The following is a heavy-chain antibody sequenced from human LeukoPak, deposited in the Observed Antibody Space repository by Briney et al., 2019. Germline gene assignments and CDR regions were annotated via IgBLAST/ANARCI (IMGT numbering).Heavy chain of an antibody. CDR3: ARCPYPGEDPEYYYYGMDV. CDR1: GFTFSSYS. D-gene: IGHD7-27*01. J-gene: IGHJ6*02. CDR2: ISSSSSYI. V-gene: IGHV3-21*01. Sequence: PGGSLRLSCAASGFTFSSYSMNWVRQAPGKGLEWVSSISSSSSYIYYADSVKGRFTISRDNAKNSLYLQMNSLRAEDTAVYYCARCPYPGEDPEYYYYGMDVWGQGTTVTVSS.